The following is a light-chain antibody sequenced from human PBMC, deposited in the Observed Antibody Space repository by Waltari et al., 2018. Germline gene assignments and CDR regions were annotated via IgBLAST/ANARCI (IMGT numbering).Light chain of an antibody. V-gene: IGKV4-1*01. J-gene: IGKJ1*01. CDR1: QSVLYSSNNKKY. CDR3: QQYYTTPWT. CDR2: WAS. Sequence: DIVMTQSPDSLAVSLGERATINCKSSQSVLYSSNNKKYLAWYQQKPGQPPKLRLYWASTRESGVPDRFSGSGSGTDFTLTISSLQAEDVAVYYCQQYYTTPWTFGQGTKVEIK.